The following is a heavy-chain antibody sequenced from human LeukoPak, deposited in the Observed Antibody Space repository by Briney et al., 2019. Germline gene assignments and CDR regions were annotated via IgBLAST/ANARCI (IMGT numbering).Heavy chain of an antibody. J-gene: IGHJ6*03. CDR1: GFTFEIHN. D-gene: IGHD7-27*01. Sequence: PGRSLRLSCAASGFTFEIHNMHWVRQAPGKGLEWVAIIWYDGSADYYADSVKGRFTIARDNSKNTLYLQMDSLRAEDTAVYYWAKDLGTAYYYYMDVWGKGTTVSVSS. V-gene: IGHV3-33*06. CDR3: AKDLGTAYYYYMDV. CDR2: IWYDGSAD.